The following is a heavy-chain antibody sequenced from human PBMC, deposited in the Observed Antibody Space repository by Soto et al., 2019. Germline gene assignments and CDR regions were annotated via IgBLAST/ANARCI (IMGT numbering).Heavy chain of an antibody. CDR1: GFTFSSYG. D-gene: IGHD1-7*01. V-gene: IGHV3-23*01. CDR2: SSATGAGT. Sequence: EVQLLESGGGLVQPGGCLRLSCAASGFTFSSYGMTWVRQAPGKGLEWVSFSSATGAGTYYADSVKGRFTISRDNSKNPLYLQMTSLRADDTAVYYCAKDRRAGGNYGFDSDFWGQGALVIVSS. CDR3: AKDRRAGGNYGFDSDF. J-gene: IGHJ4*02.